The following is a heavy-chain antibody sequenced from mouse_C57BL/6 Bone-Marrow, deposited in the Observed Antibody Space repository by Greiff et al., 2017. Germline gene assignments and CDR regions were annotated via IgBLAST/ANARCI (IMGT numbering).Heavy chain of an antibody. V-gene: IGHV1-64*01. Sequence: QVQLQQPGAELVKPGASVKLSCKASGYTFTSYWMHWVQQRPGQGLEWIGLIHPNSGSTNYNEKFKRKAPLTVDKSSSTAYMQLSGLTAEDSAVYYCALLDFDYWGQGTTLTVSS. J-gene: IGHJ2*01. CDR3: ALLDFDY. CDR1: GYTFTSYW. CDR2: IHPNSGST.